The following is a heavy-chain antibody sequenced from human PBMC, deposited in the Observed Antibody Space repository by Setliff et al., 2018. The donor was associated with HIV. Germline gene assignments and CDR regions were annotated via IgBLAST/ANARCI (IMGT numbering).Heavy chain of an antibody. V-gene: IGHV2-5*01. CDR1: GFPLSSSGVG. J-gene: IGHJ4*02. CDR2: IFWNDIR. CDR3: ARTGAVTGRKPSLLLGYFDY. Sequence: SGPTLVNPTQTLTVTCIFSGFPLSSSGVGVGWIRQPPGKALEWLALIFWNDIRTYSPSLRSRLTITKDTSKNQVVLTMTDMDPADTATYYCARTGAVTGRKPSLLLGYFDYWGQGALVTVSS. D-gene: IGHD6-19*01.